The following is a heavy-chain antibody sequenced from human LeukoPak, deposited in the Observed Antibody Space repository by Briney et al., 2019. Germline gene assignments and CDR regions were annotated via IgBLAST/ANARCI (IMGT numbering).Heavy chain of an antibody. CDR3: ARGRGYGGNYLRAFDI. V-gene: IGHV4-59*08. CDR1: GDPLSGHH. CDR2: NDGST. D-gene: IGHD1-26*01. J-gene: IGHJ3*02. Sequence: SDTLSPTCNVSGDPLSGHHWHWPRKPPGKGREGIGYNDGSTNYKPSLQSRVTIQLDTSKNQFSLKLSSVTAADTAVYYCARGRGYGGNYLRAFDIWGQGTMVTVSS.